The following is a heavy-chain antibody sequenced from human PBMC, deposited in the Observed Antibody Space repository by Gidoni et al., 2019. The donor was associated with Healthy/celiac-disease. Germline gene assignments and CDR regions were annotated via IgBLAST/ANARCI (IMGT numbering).Heavy chain of an antibody. Sequence: QVQLQQSGPGLVKPSQTLSLTCAISGDSVSSNSTALNWIRQSPSRGLEWLGRTYYRSKWYNDYAVSVKSRITINPDTSKNQFSLQLNSVTPEDTAVYYCARGHYSSGWYDGFLHVDYWGQGTLVTVSS. V-gene: IGHV6-1*01. CDR3: ARGHYSSGWYDGFLHVDY. D-gene: IGHD6-19*01. J-gene: IGHJ4*02. CDR1: GDSVSSNSTA. CDR2: TYYRSKWYN.